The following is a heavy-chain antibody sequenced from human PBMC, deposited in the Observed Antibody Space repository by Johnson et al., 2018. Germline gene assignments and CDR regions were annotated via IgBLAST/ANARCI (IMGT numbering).Heavy chain of an antibody. D-gene: IGHD3-3*02. J-gene: IGHJ6*02. CDR3: ARIRTASYYYYGMDV. CDR1: GDSITNYY. Sequence: QVQLQESGPGLVKPSEPLSLTCNVSGDSITNYYWTWIRQPPGKGLQWIGYVHHSGISNYNPSLKRRVTISVDTSKNQFALQLNSVTAADTAVYFCARIRTASYYYYGMDVWGQGTTVTVS. CDR2: VHHSGIS. V-gene: IGHV4-59*12.